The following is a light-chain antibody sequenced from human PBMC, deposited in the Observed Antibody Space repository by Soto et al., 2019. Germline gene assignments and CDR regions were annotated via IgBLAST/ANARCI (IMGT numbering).Light chain of an antibody. V-gene: IGLV2-8*01. CDR1: SSDVGGYNF. CDR3: SSYAGDTVV. CDR2: EVT. Sequence: QSALTQPPSASGSPGQSVIISCTGTSSDVGGYNFVSWYQQHPGKAPKLMIYEVTKRPSGVPDRFSGSKSGNTASLTVSGLQAEDEADYYCSSYAGDTVVFGGETKLTVL. J-gene: IGLJ2*01.